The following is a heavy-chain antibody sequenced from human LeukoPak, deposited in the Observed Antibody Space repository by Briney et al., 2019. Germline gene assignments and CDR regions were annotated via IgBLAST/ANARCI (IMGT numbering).Heavy chain of an antibody. Sequence: SVEVSCKASGGTFSSYAISWVRQAPGQGLEWMGGIIPIFGTANYAQKFQGRVTITADESTSTAYMELSSLRSEDTAVYYCARGYYDILTGRYNWFDPWGQGTLVTVSS. CDR2: IIPIFGTA. D-gene: IGHD3-9*01. CDR1: GGTFSSYA. J-gene: IGHJ5*02. V-gene: IGHV1-69*13. CDR3: ARGYYDILTGRYNWFDP.